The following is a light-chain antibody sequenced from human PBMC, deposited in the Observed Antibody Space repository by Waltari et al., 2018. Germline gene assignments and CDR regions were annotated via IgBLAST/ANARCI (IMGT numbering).Light chain of an antibody. CDR3: QQSYSTPRT. J-gene: IGKJ1*01. Sequence: DIQMTQSPSSLSASLGDRVTITCRAGQSISTYLNWYQQTPGKAPKPLIYAASSLQTGVPSWFSGSGSGTDFTLTISSLQPEDFATYYCQQSYSTPRTFGQGTKVEIK. CDR2: AAS. CDR1: QSISTY. V-gene: IGKV1-39*01.